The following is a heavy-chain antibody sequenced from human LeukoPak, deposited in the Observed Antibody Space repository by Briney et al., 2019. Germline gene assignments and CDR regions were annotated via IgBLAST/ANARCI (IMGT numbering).Heavy chain of an antibody. D-gene: IGHD5-18*01. CDR1: GGSISSYY. V-gene: IGHV4-59*01. CDR3: ARATGYSYGHDY. J-gene: IGHJ4*02. Sequence: SEILSLTCTVSGGSISSYYWSWIRQPPGKGLEWIGYIYYSGSTNYNPSLKSRVTISVDTSKNQFSLKLSSVTAADTAVYYCARATGYSYGHDYWGQGTLVTVSS. CDR2: IYYSGST.